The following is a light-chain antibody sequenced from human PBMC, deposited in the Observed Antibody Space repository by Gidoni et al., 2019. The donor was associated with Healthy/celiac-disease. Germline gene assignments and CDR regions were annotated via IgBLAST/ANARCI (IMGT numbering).Light chain of an antibody. Sequence: DIQMTQSPPSLSASVGDRVTITCRASQSISSYLNWYQQKPGKAPKLLIYAASSLQSGVPSRFSGSGSWTDFTLTISSLQPEDFATYYCRQSYSTPRMYTFGQGTKLEIK. CDR1: QSISSY. J-gene: IGKJ2*01. CDR3: RQSYSTPRMYT. CDR2: AAS. V-gene: IGKV1-39*01.